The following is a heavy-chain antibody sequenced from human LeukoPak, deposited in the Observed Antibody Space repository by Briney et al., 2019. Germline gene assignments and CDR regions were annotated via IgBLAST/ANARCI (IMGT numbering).Heavy chain of an antibody. CDR1: GFTFSSYS. Sequence: GGSLRLSCAASGFTFSSYSMNWVRQAPGKGLEWVSSISSSSSYIYYADSVKGRFTISRDNAKNSLYLQMNSLRAEDTAVYYCARALIKGGDAFDIWGQGTMVTVSS. CDR3: ARALIKGGDAFDI. D-gene: IGHD2/OR15-2a*01. V-gene: IGHV3-21*01. J-gene: IGHJ3*02. CDR2: ISSSSSYI.